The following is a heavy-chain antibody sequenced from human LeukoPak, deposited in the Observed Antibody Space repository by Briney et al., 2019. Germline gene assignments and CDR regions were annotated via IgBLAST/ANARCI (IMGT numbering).Heavy chain of an antibody. CDR3: ARDKFSYYYGSGSYYPGY. D-gene: IGHD3-10*01. Sequence: ASVRVSCKASGYTFTSYGISWVRQAPGQGLEWMGWISAYNGNTNYAQKLQGRVTMTTDTSTSTAYMELRSLRSDDTAVYYCARDKFSYYYGSGSYYPGYWGQGTLVTVSS. J-gene: IGHJ4*02. V-gene: IGHV1-18*01. CDR2: ISAYNGNT. CDR1: GYTFTSYG.